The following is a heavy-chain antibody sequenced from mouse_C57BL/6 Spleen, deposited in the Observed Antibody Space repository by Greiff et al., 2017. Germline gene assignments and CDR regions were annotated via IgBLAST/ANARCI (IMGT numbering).Heavy chain of an antibody. V-gene: IGHV1-52*01. CDR2: IDPSDSET. CDR1: GYTFTSYW. Sequence: QVQLQQPGAELVRPGSSVKLSCKASGYTFTSYWMPWVKQRPIQGLEWIGNIDPSDSETHYNQKFKDKATLTVDKSSSTAYMQLSSLTSEDSAVYYCAKGSLTGTPLFAYWGQGTLVTVSA. J-gene: IGHJ3*01. D-gene: IGHD4-1*01. CDR3: AKGSLTGTPLFAY.